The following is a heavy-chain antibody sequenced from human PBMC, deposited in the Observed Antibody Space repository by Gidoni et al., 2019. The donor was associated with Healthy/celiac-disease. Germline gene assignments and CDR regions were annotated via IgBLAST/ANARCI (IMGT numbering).Heavy chain of an antibody. J-gene: IGHJ4*02. Sequence: QVQLVESGGGVVQPGRSLRLSCAASGFTFSSYGMHWVRQAPGKGLEWVAVISYDGSNKYYADSVKGRFTISRDNSKNTLYLQMNSLRAEDTAVYYCAKGSEGYGDWGQGTLVTVSS. CDR1: GFTFSSYG. CDR3: AKGSEGYGD. V-gene: IGHV3-30*18. D-gene: IGHD4-17*01. CDR2: ISYDGSNK.